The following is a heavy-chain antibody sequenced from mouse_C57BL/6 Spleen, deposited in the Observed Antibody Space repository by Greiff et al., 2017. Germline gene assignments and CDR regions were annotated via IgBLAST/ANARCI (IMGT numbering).Heavy chain of an antibody. D-gene: IGHD1-2*01. CDR2: IHPTSGST. J-gene: IGHJ2*01. CDR3: ARHYYGLYYFDY. CDR1: GYTFTSYW. V-gene: IGHV1-64*01. Sequence: QVQLQQSGAELVKPGASVKLSCKASGYTFTSYWMHWVKQRPGQGLEWIGMIHPTSGSTNYNEKFKSKATLTVDKSSSTAYMQLSSLTSEDSAVYYCARHYYGLYYFDYWGQGTTLTVSS.